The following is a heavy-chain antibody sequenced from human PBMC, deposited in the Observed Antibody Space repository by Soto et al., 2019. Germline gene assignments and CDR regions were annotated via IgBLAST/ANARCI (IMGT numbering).Heavy chain of an antibody. V-gene: IGHV1-2*02. D-gene: IGHD5-18*01. CDR1: GYAFTGYY. CDR2: INPNSGDT. CDR3: ANRYSYVHF. Sequence: ASVKVSCKSSGYAFTGYYIHWVRQAPGQGLEWMGWINPNSGDTNYAQKFQGRVTMTRDTSFSTAYMELSSLRSDETAVYYCANRYSYVHFWGQGTLATVSS. J-gene: IGHJ4*02.